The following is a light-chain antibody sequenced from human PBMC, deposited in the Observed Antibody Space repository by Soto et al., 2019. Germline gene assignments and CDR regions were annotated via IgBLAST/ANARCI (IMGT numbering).Light chain of an antibody. V-gene: IGLV2-14*01. CDR3: SSYTGTSTPVV. J-gene: IGLJ2*01. Sequence: QSVLTQPASVSGSPGQSITISCTGTSSDVGGYNHVSWYQQHPDKAPKLMIYEVSNRPSGVSNRFSGSKSGNTASLTISGLQPEDEADYYCSSYTGTSTPVVFGGGTKLTVL. CDR1: SSDVGGYNH. CDR2: EVS.